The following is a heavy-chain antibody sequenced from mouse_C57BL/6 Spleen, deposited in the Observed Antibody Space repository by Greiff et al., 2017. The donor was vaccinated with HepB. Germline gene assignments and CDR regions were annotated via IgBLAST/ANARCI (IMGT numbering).Heavy chain of an antibody. D-gene: IGHD2-3*01. Sequence: QVQLQQSGAELMKPGASVKLSCKATGYTFTGYWIEWVKQRPGHGLEWIGEILPGSGSTNYNEKFKGKATFTADTSSNTAYMQLSSLKTEDSAIYYCARALDGYPFAYWGQGTLVTVSA. CDR2: ILPGSGST. CDR3: ARALDGYPFAY. J-gene: IGHJ3*01. CDR1: GYTFTGYW. V-gene: IGHV1-9*01.